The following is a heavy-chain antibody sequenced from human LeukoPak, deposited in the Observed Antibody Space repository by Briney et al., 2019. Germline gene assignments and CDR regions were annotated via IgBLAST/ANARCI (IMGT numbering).Heavy chain of an antibody. V-gene: IGHV3-30*18. CDR3: AKEEGDYDFWSGYSYYFDY. J-gene: IGHJ4*02. Sequence: PGRSLRLSCAASGFTFSSYGMHWVRQAPGKGLEWVAVISYDGSNEYYADSVKGRFTISRDNSKNTLYLQMNSLRAEDTAVYYCAKEEGDYDFWSGYSYYFDYWGQGTLVTVSS. CDR2: ISYDGSNE. D-gene: IGHD3-3*01. CDR1: GFTFSSYG.